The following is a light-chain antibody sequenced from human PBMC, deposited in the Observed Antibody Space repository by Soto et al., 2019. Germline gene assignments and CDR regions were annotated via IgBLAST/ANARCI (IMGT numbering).Light chain of an antibody. J-gene: IGLJ1*01. V-gene: IGLV2-8*01. CDR2: EVT. CDR3: SSFSGFSTV. Sequence: QSVLTQPPSASGSPGQSVTISCTGTSSDVGGYNYVSWYQQHPGKAPRLVIYEVTKRPSGVPDRFSGSNSGNTASLTVSGLQADDEADYYCSSFSGFSTVFGTGTKLTVL. CDR1: SSDVGGYNY.